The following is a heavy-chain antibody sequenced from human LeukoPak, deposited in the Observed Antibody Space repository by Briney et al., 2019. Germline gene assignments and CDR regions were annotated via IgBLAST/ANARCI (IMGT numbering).Heavy chain of an antibody. CDR2: IRPDGGER. CDR1: GFTFSNYW. V-gene: IGHV3-7*01. J-gene: IGHJ4*02. D-gene: IGHD1-26*01. CDR3: ARDVVGALDY. Sequence: GSLRLSCAASGFTFSNYWMSWVRQAPGKGLEWVANIRPDGGERNYVDFVKGRFTISRDNGKNSLYLQMHSLRAEDTAVYYCARDVVGALDYWGQGTLVTVSS.